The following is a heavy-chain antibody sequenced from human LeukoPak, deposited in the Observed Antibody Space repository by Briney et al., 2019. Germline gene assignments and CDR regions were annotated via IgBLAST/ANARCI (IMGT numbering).Heavy chain of an antibody. Sequence: GGSLRLSCAASGFTFSSYSMNWVRQAPGKGLEWVSSISSSSSYICYADSVKGRFTISRDNAKNSLYLQMNSLRAEDTAVYYCARRAQSDAFDIWGQGTMVTVSS. CDR2: ISSSSSYI. J-gene: IGHJ3*02. CDR3: ARRAQSDAFDI. CDR1: GFTFSSYS. V-gene: IGHV3-21*01.